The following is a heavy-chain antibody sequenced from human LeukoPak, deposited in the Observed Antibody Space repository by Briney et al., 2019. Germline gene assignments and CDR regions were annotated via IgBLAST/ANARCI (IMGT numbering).Heavy chain of an antibody. J-gene: IGHJ4*02. CDR2: INPNSGGT. CDR3: ARDQGHGGNSWDY. V-gene: IGHV1-2*02. CDR1: GYTFTVYY. Sequence: ASVKVSCKVSGYTFTVYYMHWVRQAPGQGLEWLGWINPNSGGTNYAQNFQGRVTMTRDTSISTAYMELSRLRSDDTAVYYCARDQGHGGNSWDYWGQGTLFTVFS. D-gene: IGHD4-23*01.